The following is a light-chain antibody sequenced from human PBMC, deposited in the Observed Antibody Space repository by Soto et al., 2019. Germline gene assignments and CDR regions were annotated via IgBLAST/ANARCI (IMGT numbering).Light chain of an antibody. CDR3: CSYAGNGAWL. J-gene: IGLJ3*02. V-gene: IGLV2-23*01. CDR1: SSDVGSYNL. CDR2: EGS. Sequence: QSALTQPASVSGSPGQSITISCTGTSSDVGSYNLVSWYQQHPGKAPKLMIYEGSKRPSGVSDRFSGSKSGNTASLTISGLQAEDEADFFCCSYAGNGAWLFGGGTKVTVL.